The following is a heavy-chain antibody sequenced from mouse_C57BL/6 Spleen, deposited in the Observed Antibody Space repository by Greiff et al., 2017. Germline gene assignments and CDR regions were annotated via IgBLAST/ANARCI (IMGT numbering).Heavy chain of an antibody. CDR2: IYPGGGYT. V-gene: IGHV1-63*01. J-gene: IGHJ1*03. CDR3: ARKGYYGSSYVYFEV. CDR1: GYTFTNYW. Sequence: QVQLKESGAELVRPGTSVKMSCKASGYTFTNYWIGWAKQRPGHGLEWIGDIYPGGGYTNYNEKFKGKATLTADKSSSTAYMQFSSLTSEDSAIYYCARKGYYGSSYVYFEVWGTGTTVTVSS. D-gene: IGHD1-1*01.